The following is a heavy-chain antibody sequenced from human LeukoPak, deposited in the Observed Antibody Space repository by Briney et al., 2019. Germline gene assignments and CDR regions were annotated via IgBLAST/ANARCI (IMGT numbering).Heavy chain of an antibody. V-gene: IGHV3-15*01. D-gene: IGHD3-22*01. CDR2: IKSKTDGGTT. CDR1: GFTFSSYG. CDR3: TTFLVVVIGAFDI. Sequence: GGSLRLSCAASGFTFSSYGMHWVRQAPGKGLEWGGRIKSKTDGGTTDYAAPVKGRFTISRDDSKNTLYLQMNSLKTEDTAVYYCTTFLVVVIGAFDIWGQGTMVTVSS. J-gene: IGHJ3*02.